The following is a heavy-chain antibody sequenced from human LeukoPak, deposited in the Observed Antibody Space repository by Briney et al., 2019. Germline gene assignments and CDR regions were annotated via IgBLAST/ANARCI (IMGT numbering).Heavy chain of an antibody. CDR2: VYCSGGT. CDR1: GGSISGFY. V-gene: IGHV4-59*08. Sequence: PSETLSLTCTVSGGSISGFYWSWIRQSPGKGLEWIGYVYCSGGTNYNPSLKSRVTILVDTSKNQFSLKLSSVTAADTAVYYCASKVGARGDRGDWYFDLWGRGALVTVSS. D-gene: IGHD2-21*01. CDR3: ASKVGARGDRGDWYFDL. J-gene: IGHJ2*01.